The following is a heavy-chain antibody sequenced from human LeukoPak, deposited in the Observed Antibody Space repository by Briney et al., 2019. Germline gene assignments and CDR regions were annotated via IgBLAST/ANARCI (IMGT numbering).Heavy chain of an antibody. D-gene: IGHD6-13*01. J-gene: IGHJ3*02. CDR3: ARVAGHDAFDI. CDR1: GFTFSSYS. V-gene: IGHV3-21*01. Sequence: GGSLRLSCAASGFTFSSYSMNWVRQAPGKGLEWVSSISSSSSYIYYADSVKGRFTISRDNAKNSLYLQMNSLRAEDTAVYYCARVAGHDAFDIWGQGTMVTVSS. CDR2: ISSSSSYI.